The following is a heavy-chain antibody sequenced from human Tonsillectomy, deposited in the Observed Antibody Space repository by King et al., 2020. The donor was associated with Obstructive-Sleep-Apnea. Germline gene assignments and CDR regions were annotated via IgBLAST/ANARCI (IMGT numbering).Heavy chain of an antibody. CDR3: AGHSSGDYPLFDY. CDR2: IYYSGRT. Sequence: VQLQESGPGLVKPSETLSLTCSVSGGSIYSYYWTWIRQPPGTELEWIGDIYYSGRTSYNPTLKSRVIITVGTSKNQFSLELSSVTAADTAMYYCAGHSSGDYPLFDYWGQGTVVTVSS. D-gene: IGHD3-22*01. J-gene: IGHJ4*02. V-gene: IGHV4-59*08. CDR1: GGSIYSYY.